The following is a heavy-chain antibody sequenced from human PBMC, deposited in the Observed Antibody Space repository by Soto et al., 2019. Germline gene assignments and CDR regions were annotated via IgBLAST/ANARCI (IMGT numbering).Heavy chain of an antibody. V-gene: IGHV3-23*01. Sequence: GGSLRLSCAASGFTFSSYAMSWVRQAPGKGLEWVSAISGSGGSTYYADSVKGRFTISRDNSKNTLYLQMNSLRAEDTAVYYCAKVPTEYCSSTSCYPGFFDIWGQGTMVPVSS. D-gene: IGHD2-2*01. CDR2: ISGSGGST. CDR1: GFTFSSYA. J-gene: IGHJ3*02. CDR3: AKVPTEYCSSTSCYPGFFDI.